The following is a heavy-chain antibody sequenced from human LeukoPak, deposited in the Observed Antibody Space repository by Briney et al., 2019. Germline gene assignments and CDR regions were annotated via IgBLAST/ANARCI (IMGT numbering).Heavy chain of an antibody. CDR1: GFTFSSYS. D-gene: IGHD3-22*01. Sequence: GGSLRLSCAASGFTFSSYSMNWVRQAPGKGLEWVSSISSSSSYIYYADSVKGRFTISRDNAKNSLYLQMNSLRAEDTAVYYCARSNAQWFSFDYWGQGTLVTVSS. CDR2: ISSSSSYI. V-gene: IGHV3-21*01. J-gene: IGHJ4*02. CDR3: ARSNAQWFSFDY.